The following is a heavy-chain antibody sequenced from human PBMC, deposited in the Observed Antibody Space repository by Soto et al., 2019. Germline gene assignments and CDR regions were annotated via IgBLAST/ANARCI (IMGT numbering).Heavy chain of an antibody. CDR1: GYTFTSYY. CDR2: FDPEDGET. CDR3: ARDDYDFWSGYPNWFDP. D-gene: IGHD3-3*01. V-gene: IGHV1-46*01. Sequence: ASVKVSCKASGYTFTSYYVHWVRQAPGKGLEWMGGFDPEDGETSYAQKFQGRVTMTRDTSTSTVYMELSSLRSEDTAVYYCARDDYDFWSGYPNWFDPWGQGTLVTVSS. J-gene: IGHJ5*02.